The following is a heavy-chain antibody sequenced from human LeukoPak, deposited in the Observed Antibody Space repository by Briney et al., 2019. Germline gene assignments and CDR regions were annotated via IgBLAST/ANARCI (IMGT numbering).Heavy chain of an antibody. CDR2: INHSGST. CDR3: ARALGDILTGYPLYYFDY. V-gene: IGHV4-34*01. J-gene: IGHJ4*02. D-gene: IGHD3-9*01. Sequence: SETLSLTCAVYGGSFSGYYWSWIRQPPGKGLEWIGEINHSGSTNYNPSLKSRITISVDTSKNQFSLKLSSVTAADTAVYCCARALGDILTGYPLYYFDYWGQGTLVTVSS. CDR1: GGSFSGYY.